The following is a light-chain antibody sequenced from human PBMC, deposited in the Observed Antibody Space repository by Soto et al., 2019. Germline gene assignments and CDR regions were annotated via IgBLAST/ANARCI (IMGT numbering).Light chain of an antibody. Sequence: DIQMTQSPASLSASVGDRVTVTCRANQNIGTYLNWYQQQPGKAPKLLIYAASTLQSGVPSRFSGSGSGTDFTLTISSLQPEDFATYYCQQSSGIPYTFGQGTKAEIK. CDR3: QQSSGIPYT. CDR1: QNIGTY. CDR2: AAS. J-gene: IGKJ2*01. V-gene: IGKV1-39*01.